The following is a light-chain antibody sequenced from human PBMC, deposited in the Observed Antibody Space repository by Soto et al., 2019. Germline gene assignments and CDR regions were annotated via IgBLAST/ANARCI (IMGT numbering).Light chain of an antibody. CDR3: AAWDDSLSGFYV. V-gene: IGLV1-47*02. CDR2: INN. J-gene: IGLJ1*01. Sequence: QAVVTQPPSASGTPGQRVTISCSGSSSNIGINHVYWYQQLPGTAPKLLIYINNQRPSGVPDRFSGSKSGTSASLAISGLRSEDEADYYCAAWDDSLSGFYVFGTGTKVTVL. CDR1: SSNIGINH.